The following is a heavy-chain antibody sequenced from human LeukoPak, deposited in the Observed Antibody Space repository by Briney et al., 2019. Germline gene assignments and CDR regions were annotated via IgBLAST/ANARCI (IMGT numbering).Heavy chain of an antibody. D-gene: IGHD1-1*01. J-gene: IGHJ4*02. CDR1: GGSIISYY. Sequence: SETLSLTCTVSGGSIISYYWSWIRQPPGKGLEWIGYIYYSGSTNYNPSLKSRVTISVDTSKNQFSLKLSSVTAADTAVYYCARQTTGVIFDYWGQGTLVTVSS. CDR2: IYYSGST. CDR3: ARQTTGVIFDY. V-gene: IGHV4-59*01.